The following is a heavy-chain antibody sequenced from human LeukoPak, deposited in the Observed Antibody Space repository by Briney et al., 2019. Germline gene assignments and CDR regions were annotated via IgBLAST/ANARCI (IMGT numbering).Heavy chain of an antibody. CDR2: INPSGGST. D-gene: IGHD5-18*01. J-gene: IGHJ4*02. CDR3: ARPDRHITASYFDY. V-gene: IGHV1-46*01. CDR1: GYTFTSYY. Sequence: ASVKVSNKASGYTFTSYYMHWVRQAPGKGLEWKGIINPSGGSTSYAQKFQGRVTMTRDTSTSTVYMELSSLRSEDTAVYYCARPDRHITASYFDYWGQGTLVTVSS.